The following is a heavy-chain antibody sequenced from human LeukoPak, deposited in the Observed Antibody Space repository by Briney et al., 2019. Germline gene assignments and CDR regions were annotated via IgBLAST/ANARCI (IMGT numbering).Heavy chain of an antibody. CDR3: ASPLGIYSGLPGDAFDI. CDR1: GFTFSDYY. D-gene: IGHD3-10*01. J-gene: IGHJ3*02. V-gene: IGHV3-11*04. CDR2: ISSSGSTI. Sequence: GGSLRLSCAASGFTFSDYYMSWIRQAPGRGLEWVSYISSSGSTIYYADSVKGRFTISRDNAKNSLYLQMNSLRAEDTAVYYCASPLGIYSGLPGDAFDIWGQGTMVTVSS.